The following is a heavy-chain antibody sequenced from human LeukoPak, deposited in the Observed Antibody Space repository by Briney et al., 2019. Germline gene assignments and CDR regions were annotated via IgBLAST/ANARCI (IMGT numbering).Heavy chain of an antibody. CDR2: IYYSGST. CDR1: GGSISSYY. D-gene: IGHD2-15*01. Sequence: KTSETLSLTCTVSGGSISSYYWSWIRQPPGKGLEWIGYIYYSGSTYYNPSLKSRVTISVDTSKNQFSLKLSSVTAADTAVYYCARAREVVVVVAAYWYFDLWGRGTLVTVSS. J-gene: IGHJ2*01. CDR3: ARAREVVVVVAAYWYFDL. V-gene: IGHV4-59*08.